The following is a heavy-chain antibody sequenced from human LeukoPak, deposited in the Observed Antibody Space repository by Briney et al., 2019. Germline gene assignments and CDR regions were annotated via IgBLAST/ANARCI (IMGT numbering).Heavy chain of an antibody. CDR2: MNQDGSEI. CDR3: ARGRYCSGGNCYLPPPDLFDY. CDR1: GXXFSRXW. Sequence: GGXXRXXCVXXGXXFSRXWXXWVRQAPGKGLEWVANMNQDGSEIYYLDSVKGRFTISRDNAKNSVYLQMNGLKAEDTAVYYCARGRYCSGGNCYLPPPDLFDYWGQGTLVTVSS. D-gene: IGHD2-15*01. V-gene: IGHV3-7*01. J-gene: IGHJ4*02.